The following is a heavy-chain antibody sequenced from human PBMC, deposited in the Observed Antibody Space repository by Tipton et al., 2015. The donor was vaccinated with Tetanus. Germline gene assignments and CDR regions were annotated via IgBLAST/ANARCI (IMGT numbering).Heavy chain of an antibody. CDR3: ARGMRYFDF. CDR2: ISYDGSSE. Sequence: SLRLSCAASGFTFPSYDMHWVRQAPGKGLEWLALISYDGSSEYYADSVKGRFTISRDNSKNTLYLQMNSLSTEDTAVYYCARGMRYFDFWGQGTLVTASS. CDR1: GFTFPSYD. J-gene: IGHJ4*02. V-gene: IGHV3-30-3*01.